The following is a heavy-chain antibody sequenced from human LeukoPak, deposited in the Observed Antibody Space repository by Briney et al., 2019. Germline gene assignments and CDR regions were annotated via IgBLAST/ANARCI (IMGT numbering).Heavy chain of an antibody. D-gene: IGHD4-23*01. CDR2: IYHSGST. CDR1: GYSINSGYY. V-gene: IGHV4-38-2*01. J-gene: IGHJ4*02. Sequence: SEPLSLTCAVSGYSINSGYYWGWIRQPPGKGLEWIGSIYHSGSTYYNPSLKSRVTISVDTSKSQFSLKLSSVTAADTAVYYCAQTGTSCIAYWGQGTLVTVSS. CDR3: AQTGTSCIAY.